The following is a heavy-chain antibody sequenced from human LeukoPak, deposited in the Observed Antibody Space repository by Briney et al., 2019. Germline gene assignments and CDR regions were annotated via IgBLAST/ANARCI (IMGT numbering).Heavy chain of an antibody. Sequence: RGESLKISCKGSGYSFTSYWIGWVRQMPGKGLEWMGIIYPGDSDTRYSPSLQGQVTISADKSISTAYLQWSSLKASDTAMYYCARQREYSSSSSWFDPWGQGTLVTVSS. CDR1: GYSFTSYW. CDR2: IYPGDSDT. J-gene: IGHJ5*02. D-gene: IGHD6-6*01. CDR3: ARQREYSSSSSWFDP. V-gene: IGHV5-51*01.